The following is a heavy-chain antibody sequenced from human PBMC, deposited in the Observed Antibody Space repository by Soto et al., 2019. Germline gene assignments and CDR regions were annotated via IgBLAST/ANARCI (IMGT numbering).Heavy chain of an antibody. V-gene: IGHV1-18*01. CDR3: ARVGVGLAAPRVWPY. J-gene: IGHJ4*02. D-gene: IGHD6-13*01. CDR2: INPYNGNT. CDR1: GYTFTSYG. Sequence: QVQLAQSGAEVKKPGASVKVSCKASGYTFTSYGITWVRQAPGQGLEWMAWINPYNGNTKYAEKFLGRVTVTTDTSTATAYMEVRSLTSDDTAVFYCARVGVGLAAPRVWPYWGQGTRVTVSS.